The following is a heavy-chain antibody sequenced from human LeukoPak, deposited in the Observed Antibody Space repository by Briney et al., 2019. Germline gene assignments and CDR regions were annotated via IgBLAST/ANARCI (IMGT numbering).Heavy chain of an antibody. CDR3: AKASRLLHGSGSYPGYFDY. CDR1: GFTFSSYW. V-gene: IGHV3-74*01. Sequence: GGSLRLSCAASGFTFSSYWMHWVRQASGKGLVWVSRINSDGSSTSYADSVKGRFTISRDNSKNTLYLQMNSLRAEDTAVYYCAKASRLLHGSGSYPGYFDYWGQGALVTVSS. CDR2: INSDGSST. J-gene: IGHJ4*02. D-gene: IGHD3-10*01.